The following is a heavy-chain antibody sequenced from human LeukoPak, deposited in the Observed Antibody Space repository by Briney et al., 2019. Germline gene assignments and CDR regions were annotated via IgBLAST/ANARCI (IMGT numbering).Heavy chain of an antibody. CDR3: ARGGHRRYYYTSGSAFDP. CDR1: GYSFNTYW. J-gene: IGHJ5*02. V-gene: IGHV5-51*01. CDR2: IYPGDSDT. D-gene: IGHD3-10*01. Sequence: GESLKISCKGSGYSFNTYWIGWVRQMPGKGLEWMGIIYPGDSDTKYSPSFQGQVTISADKSISTAYLQWSSLKASDTAMYYCARGGHRRYYYTSGSAFDPWGQGTLVTVSS.